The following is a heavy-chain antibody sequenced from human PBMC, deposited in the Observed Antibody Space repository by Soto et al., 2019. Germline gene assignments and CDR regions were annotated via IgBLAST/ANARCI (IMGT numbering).Heavy chain of an antibody. CDR1: GGSIRSLY. CDR3: ARVQAAAGTIDYYYYYMDV. J-gene: IGHJ6*03. D-gene: IGHD6-13*01. Sequence: SETLSLTCTVSGGSIRSLYWSWIRQPPGKGLEWIAYISYSGNANYNPSLKSRVTISVDTSKNQFSLKLSSVTAADTAVYYCARVQAAAGTIDYYYYYMDVWGKGTTVTVSS. CDR2: ISYSGNA. V-gene: IGHV4-59*12.